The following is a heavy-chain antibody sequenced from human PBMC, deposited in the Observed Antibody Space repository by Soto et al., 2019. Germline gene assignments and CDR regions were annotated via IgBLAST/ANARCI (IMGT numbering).Heavy chain of an antibody. D-gene: IGHD3-10*01. J-gene: IGHJ4*02. CDR3: ARITTMVRAFDY. CDR2: INADNGNT. CDR1: GYTFISYT. V-gene: IGHV1-3*01. Sequence: ASVKVSCKASGYTFISYTIHWVRQAPGQRLEWMGWINADNGNTEYSQKFQGRVTITRDTSASTAYMELSSLRSEDMAIYYCARITTMVRAFDYWGQGTLVTVSS.